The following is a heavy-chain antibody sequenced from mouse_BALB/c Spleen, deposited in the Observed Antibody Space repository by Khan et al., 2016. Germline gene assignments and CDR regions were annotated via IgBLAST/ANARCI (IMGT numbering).Heavy chain of an antibody. CDR2: ISSGGNT. CDR3: TRGVTTVVDYFDY. Sequence: EVELVESGGGLVKPGGSLKLSCAASGFTFSSYAMSLVRQTPEKRLEWVASISSGGNTFYPDSLKGRFTISRDNARNILYLQMSSLRSEETDMYYCTRGVTTVVDYFDYWGQGTTLTVSS. D-gene: IGHD1-1*01. CDR1: GFTFSSYA. V-gene: IGHV5-6-5*01. J-gene: IGHJ2*01.